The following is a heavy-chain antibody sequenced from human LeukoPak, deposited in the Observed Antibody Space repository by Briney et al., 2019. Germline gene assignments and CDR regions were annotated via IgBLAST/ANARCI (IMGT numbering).Heavy chain of an antibody. CDR3: ARHRSGYSYEYYYYMDV. J-gene: IGHJ6*03. D-gene: IGHD5-18*01. Sequence: SETLSLTCTVSGGSISSSSYYWGWIRQPPGKGLEWIGSIYYSGSTYYNPSLKSRVTISVDTSKNQFSLKLSSVTAADTAVYYCARHRSGYSYEYYYYMDVWGKGTTVTISS. CDR1: GGSISSSSYY. V-gene: IGHV4-39*01. CDR2: IYYSGST.